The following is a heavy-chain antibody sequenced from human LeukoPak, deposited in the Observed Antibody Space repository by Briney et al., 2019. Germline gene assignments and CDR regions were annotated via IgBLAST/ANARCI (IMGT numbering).Heavy chain of an antibody. V-gene: IGHV4-34*01. D-gene: IGHD6-6*01. CDR1: GGSFSGYY. CDR2: INHSGST. J-gene: IGHJ4*02. Sequence: SETLSLTCAVYGGSFSGYYWSWIRQPPGKGLEWIGEINHSGSTNYNPSLKSRVTISVDTSENQFSLKLSSVTVADTAVYYCARPRYSSSSPYDYWGQGTLVTVSS. CDR3: ARPRYSSSSPYDY.